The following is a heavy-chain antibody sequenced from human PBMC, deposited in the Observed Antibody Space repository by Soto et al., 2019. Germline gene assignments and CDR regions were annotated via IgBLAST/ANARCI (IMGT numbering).Heavy chain of an antibody. V-gene: IGHV3-23*01. CDR3: AKNRGLGTTSWDFDY. D-gene: IGHD7-27*01. J-gene: IGHJ4*02. CDR1: GFTFSGYA. CDR2: IHGGGNSA. Sequence: EVQLLESGGDLVQPGRSLRLSCAASGFTFSGYAMSWVRQAPGKGLEWVADIHGGGNSAYYADSVKGRFTISRDNSKNTLYLQMSSLRGEETAVYYWAKNRGLGTTSWDFDYWGQGTLVTVSS.